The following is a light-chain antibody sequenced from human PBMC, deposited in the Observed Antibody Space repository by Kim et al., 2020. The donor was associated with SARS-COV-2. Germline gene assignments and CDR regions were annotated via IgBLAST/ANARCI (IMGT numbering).Light chain of an antibody. CDR2: AAS. CDR3: QHVDKSPLT. CDR1: QDITNY. J-gene: IGKJ4*01. V-gene: IGKV1-33*01. Sequence: DIQMTQSPSSLSASVGDRVTITCQASQDITNYLNWYQQKPGKAPKLLIYAASNLEMGVPSRFSGGGSGTHFTFTNSSLQPEDIATYFCQHVDKSPLTFGGGTKVDIK.